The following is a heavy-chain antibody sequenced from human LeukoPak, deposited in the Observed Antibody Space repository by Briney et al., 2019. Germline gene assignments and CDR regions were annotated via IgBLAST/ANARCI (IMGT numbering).Heavy chain of an antibody. V-gene: IGHV4-4*09. J-gene: IGHJ4*02. CDR1: GGSISSYY. D-gene: IGHD1-1*01. CDR2: IYTSGST. Sequence: PSETLSLTCTVSGGSISSYYWSWIRQPPGKGLEWIRYIYTSGSTNYNPSLKSRVTISVDTSKNQFSLKLSSVTAADTAVYYCARTSLERRSGYYFDYWGQGTLVTVSS. CDR3: ARTSLERRSGYYFDY.